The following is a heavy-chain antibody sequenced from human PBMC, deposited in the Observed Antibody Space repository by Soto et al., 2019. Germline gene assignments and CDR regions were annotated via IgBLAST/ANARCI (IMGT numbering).Heavy chain of an antibody. D-gene: IGHD3-16*01. CDR3: ARWGTTGGFAR. J-gene: IGHJ4*02. CDR2: TSYDGSNK. V-gene: IGHV3-30*19. CDR1: GFRFKSFV. Sequence: QLQLVESGGGVVQPGTSLRLSCAASGFRFKSFVMHWVRQAPGKGLEWVAFTSYDGSNKDYGDSVKGRFTVSRDNSQNTLLLQMDFLRPEDTALYYCARWGTTGGFARWGQGTLVYVSS.